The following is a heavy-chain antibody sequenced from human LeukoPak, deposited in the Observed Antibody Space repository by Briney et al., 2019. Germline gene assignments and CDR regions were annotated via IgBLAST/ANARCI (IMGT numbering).Heavy chain of an antibody. CDR3: AKALVERAVAAKERGFDY. V-gene: IGHV3-30*02. D-gene: IGHD6-19*01. Sequence: PGGSLRLSCAASGFTFSSYSVHWVRKAPGKGLEWVAIIRNDGSNKSYAESVKGRFTISRDNSKNTLYLQLNSLRAEDTAVYYCAKALVERAVAAKERGFDYWGQGTLVTVSS. CDR2: IRNDGSNK. J-gene: IGHJ4*02. CDR1: GFTFSSYS.